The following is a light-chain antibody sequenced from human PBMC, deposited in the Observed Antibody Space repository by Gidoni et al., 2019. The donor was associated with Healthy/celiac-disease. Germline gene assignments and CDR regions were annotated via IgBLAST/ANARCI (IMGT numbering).Light chain of an antibody. J-gene: IGKJ3*01. CDR3: QQTYCAPPFT. Sequence: DIQMTQSPSSLSASVGDRITISCRTSQTIGSSLNWYQQKPGKAPKVLIRAASSLQNGVPSRFSGSGSGTYFTLTISSLQPEDLGTYYCQQTYCAPPFTFGPGTKVEI. V-gene: IGKV1-39*01. CDR2: AAS. CDR1: QTIGSS.